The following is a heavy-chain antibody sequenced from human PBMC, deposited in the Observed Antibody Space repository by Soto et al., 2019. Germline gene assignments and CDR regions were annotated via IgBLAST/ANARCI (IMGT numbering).Heavy chain of an antibody. CDR3: VRSNRFDP. J-gene: IGHJ5*02. D-gene: IGHD2-8*01. CDR2: INHSGST. Sequence: SETLSLTCAVYGGSFSDYYWSWIRQPPGKGLEWIGQINHSGSTNYNPSLKSRVTISADASKNQFSLKLTSVTAADTALYYCVRSNRFDPWGQGTPVTVSS. CDR1: GGSFSDYY. V-gene: IGHV4-34*01.